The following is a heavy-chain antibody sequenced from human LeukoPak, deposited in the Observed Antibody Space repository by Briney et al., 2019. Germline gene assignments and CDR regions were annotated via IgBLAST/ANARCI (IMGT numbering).Heavy chain of an antibody. CDR3: ARDYGDYYGMDV. D-gene: IGHD4-17*01. Sequence: GGSLRLSCAASGFTFNSYSMNWVRQVPGRGLEWVSSISSSSSYIYYADPVKGRFTISRDNAKNSLYLQLNSLRAEDTAVYYCARDYGDYYGMDVWGQGTTVTVSS. CDR2: ISSSSSYI. J-gene: IGHJ6*02. CDR1: GFTFNSYS. V-gene: IGHV3-21*06.